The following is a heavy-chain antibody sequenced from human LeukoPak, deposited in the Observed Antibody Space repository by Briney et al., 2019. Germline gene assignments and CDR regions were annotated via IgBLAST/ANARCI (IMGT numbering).Heavy chain of an antibody. D-gene: IGHD3-10*01. CDR3: ARAGDYGSGSFRWRHFDY. CDR1: AFPFSNYA. CDR2: ISYDGSNK. V-gene: IGHV3-30-3*01. Sequence: PGTSLRLSCAGSAFPFSNYAMHWVRQAPGKGLEWVALISYDGSNKYYADSVKGRFTISRDNSKNTLYLQMNSLRAEDTAVYYCARAGDYGSGSFRWRHFDYWGQGTLVTVSS. J-gene: IGHJ4*02.